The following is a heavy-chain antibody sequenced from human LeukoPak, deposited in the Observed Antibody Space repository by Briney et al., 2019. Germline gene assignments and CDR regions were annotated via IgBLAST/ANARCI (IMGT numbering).Heavy chain of an antibody. V-gene: IGHV5-51*01. CDR1: GYSFTNYW. CDR3: ARSRRYEQTNDY. Sequence: GESQKISYKGSGYSFTNYWIGWLRQLPEKGLEWMGIIYPGDSATNYNPSFQGQVTISADKSISTAYMQWSSLKASDTAMYYCARSRRYEQTNDYWGQGTLVTVFS. CDR2: IYPGDSAT. D-gene: IGHD1/OR15-1a*01. J-gene: IGHJ4*02.